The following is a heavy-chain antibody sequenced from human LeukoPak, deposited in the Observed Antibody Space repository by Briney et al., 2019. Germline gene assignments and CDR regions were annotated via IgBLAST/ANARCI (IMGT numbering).Heavy chain of an antibody. D-gene: IGHD3-22*01. CDR3: ARGGRSVSYYYDSSGYVDLGGIDY. Sequence: PGGSLRLSCAASGFTFSSYAMSWVRQAPGKGLEWVSYISSSGSTIYYADSVKGRFTISRDNAKNSLYLQMNSLRAEDTAVYYCARGGRSVSYYYDSSGYVDLGGIDYWGQGTLVTVSS. CDR1: GFTFSSYA. V-gene: IGHV3-48*03. CDR2: ISSSGSTI. J-gene: IGHJ4*02.